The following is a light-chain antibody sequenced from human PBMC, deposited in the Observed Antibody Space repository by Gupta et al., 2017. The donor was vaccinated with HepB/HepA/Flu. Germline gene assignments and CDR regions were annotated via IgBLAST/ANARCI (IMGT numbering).Light chain of an antibody. CDR3: AAMDDSLNGPV. V-gene: IGLV1-44*01. CDR1: SSNSGSNT. Sequence: QSVLAQPPSASGTPGQRVTISCSGSSSNSGSNTVNWYQQLPGTAPKLLIYSNNQRPSGVTDRFSDSKTGTSASLAISGLQSEDEADYYCAAMDDSLNGPVFGGGTKLTVL. J-gene: IGLJ3*02. CDR2: SNN.